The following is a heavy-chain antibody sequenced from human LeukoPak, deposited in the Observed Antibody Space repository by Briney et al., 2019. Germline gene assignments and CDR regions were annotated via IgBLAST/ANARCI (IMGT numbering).Heavy chain of an antibody. Sequence: GGSLRLSCAASGFTFSSYSMNWVRQAPGKGLEWVSSISSSSSYIYYAGSVKGRFTISRDNAKNSLYLQMNSLRAEDTAVYYCARDRGYYDSSGYTPIDYWGQGTLVTVPS. CDR1: GFTFSSYS. CDR3: ARDRGYYDSSGYTPIDY. D-gene: IGHD3-22*01. CDR2: ISSSSSYI. V-gene: IGHV3-21*01. J-gene: IGHJ4*02.